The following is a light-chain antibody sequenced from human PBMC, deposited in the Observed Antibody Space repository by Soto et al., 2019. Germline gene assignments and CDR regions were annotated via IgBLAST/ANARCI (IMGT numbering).Light chain of an antibody. CDR1: QGINNY. Sequence: DIQLTQSPSLLSASVGDRVTITCRASQGINNYLAWYQQKPGKAPKLLIYGAITLQSGVPSRFSDSGSGTQFTLTIASLQPEDFATYYCQHLDSYPITFGQGTRLEIK. CDR2: GAI. V-gene: IGKV1-9*01. CDR3: QHLDSYPIT. J-gene: IGKJ5*01.